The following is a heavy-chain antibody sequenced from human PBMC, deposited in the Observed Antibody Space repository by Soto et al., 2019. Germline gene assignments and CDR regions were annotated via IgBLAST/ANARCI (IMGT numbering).Heavy chain of an antibody. CDR3: VKEWHSDGYGAACEV. Sequence: QVQLVESGGGVVQPGRSLRLSCAASGFTFSNYGMQWVRQAPGKGLEWVAVVSRDGFTKFYAGSVKGRFTISRDNSKNTLDLQVNSMRPEDTAVYYCVKEWHSDGYGAACEVWGQGTRVTVSS. CDR2: VSRDGFTK. D-gene: IGHD5-18*01. CDR1: GFTFSNYG. J-gene: IGHJ3*01. V-gene: IGHV3-30*18.